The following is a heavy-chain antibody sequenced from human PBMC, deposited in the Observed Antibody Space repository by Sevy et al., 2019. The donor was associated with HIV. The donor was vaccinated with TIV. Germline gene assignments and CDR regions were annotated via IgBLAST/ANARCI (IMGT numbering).Heavy chain of an antibody. V-gene: IGHV3-33*08. Sequence: GGSLRLSCVASRFTFSTYVMHWVRQAPGKGLEWVAVIWHDGNSEYYPDSVKGRFTISRDNSKNTLYLQMNSLRAEDTAVYYCASEAGYCTDSRPFDYWGHGTLVTVSS. CDR2: IWHDGNSE. CDR3: ASEAGYCTDSRPFDY. D-gene: IGHD2-8*02. CDR1: RFTFSTYV. J-gene: IGHJ4*03.